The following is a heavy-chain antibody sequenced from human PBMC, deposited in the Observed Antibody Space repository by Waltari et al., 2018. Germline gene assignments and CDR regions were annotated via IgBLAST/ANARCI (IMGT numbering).Heavy chain of an antibody. Sequence: EVQLVESGGGLVKPGGSLRLSCAASGFTFRSYSLHWVRQAPGKGLEWVSSISSSSSYIYYADSVKGRFTISRDNAKNSLYLQMNSLRAEDTAVYYCARDRQSSGDFDYWGQGTLVTVSS. CDR1: GFTFRSYS. CDR2: ISSSSSYI. J-gene: IGHJ4*02. V-gene: IGHV3-21*01. CDR3: ARDRQSSGDFDY. D-gene: IGHD6-25*01.